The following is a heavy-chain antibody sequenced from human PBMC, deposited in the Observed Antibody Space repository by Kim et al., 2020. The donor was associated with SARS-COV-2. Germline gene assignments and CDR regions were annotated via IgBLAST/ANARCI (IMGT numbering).Heavy chain of an antibody. V-gene: IGHV4-34*01. Sequence: SETLSLTCAVYGGSFSGYYWSWIRQPPGKGLEWIGEINHSGSTNYNPSLKSRVTISVDTSKNQFSLKLSSVTAADTAVYYCARVNSYWFDPLGQGTLVTVSS. CDR2: INHSGST. CDR1: GGSFSGYY. D-gene: IGHD1-26*01. J-gene: IGHJ5*02. CDR3: ARVNSYWFDP.